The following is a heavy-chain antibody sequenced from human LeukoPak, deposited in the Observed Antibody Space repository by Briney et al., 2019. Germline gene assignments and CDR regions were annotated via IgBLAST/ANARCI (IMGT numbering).Heavy chain of an antibody. Sequence: GGSLRLSCAASGFTFSGYAMHWVRQAPGKGLEWVAVISYDGSNKYYADSVKGRFTISRDMSKNTLYLQMNSLRAEDTAVYYCASTSSSWYRPFDYWGQGTLVTVSS. CDR2: ISYDGSNK. CDR3: ASTSSSWYRPFDY. CDR1: GFTFSGYA. D-gene: IGHD6-13*01. V-gene: IGHV3-30-3*01. J-gene: IGHJ4*02.